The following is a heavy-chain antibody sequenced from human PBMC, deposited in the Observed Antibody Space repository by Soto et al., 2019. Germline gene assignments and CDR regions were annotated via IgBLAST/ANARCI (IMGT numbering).Heavy chain of an antibody. CDR3: AKDLRYFCSGGSCYENDY. J-gene: IGHJ4*02. CDR2: ISGSGGST. V-gene: IGHV3-23*01. Sequence: VGSLRLSCAASGFTFSSYAMSWVRQAPGEGLEWVSAISGSGGSTYYADSVKGRFTISRDNSKNTLYLQMNSLRAEDTAVYYCAKDLRYFCSGGSCYENDYWGQGTLVTVSS. CDR1: GFTFSSYA. D-gene: IGHD2-15*01.